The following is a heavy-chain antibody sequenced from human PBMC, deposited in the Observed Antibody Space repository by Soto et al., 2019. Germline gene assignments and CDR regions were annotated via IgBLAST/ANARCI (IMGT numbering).Heavy chain of an antibody. CDR2: INHSGST. V-gene: IGHV4-34*01. J-gene: IGHJ6*03. CDR1: GGKFGGFG. CDR3: ARANYGDYDYYYYYMDV. D-gene: IGHD4-17*01. Sequence: VCGGKFGGFGWSRIRKKPRKGLEWIGEINHSGSTNYNPSLKSRVTISVDTSKNQFSLKLSSVTAADTAVYYCARANYGDYDYYYYYMDVWGKGTTVTVSS.